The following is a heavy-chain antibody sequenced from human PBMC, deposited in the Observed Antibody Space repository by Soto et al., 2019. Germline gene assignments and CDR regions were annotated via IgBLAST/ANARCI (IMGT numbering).Heavy chain of an antibody. Sequence: SETLSLTCAVYGGSFSGYYWSWIRQPPGKGLEWIGEINHSGSTNYNPSLKSRVTISVDTSKNQFSLKLSSVTAADTAVYYCATTGGGYVYYGMDVWGAGTTLTVYS. CDR2: INHSGST. J-gene: IGHJ6*04. D-gene: IGHD3-16*01. CDR3: ATTGGGYVYYGMDV. CDR1: GGSFSGYY. V-gene: IGHV4-34*01.